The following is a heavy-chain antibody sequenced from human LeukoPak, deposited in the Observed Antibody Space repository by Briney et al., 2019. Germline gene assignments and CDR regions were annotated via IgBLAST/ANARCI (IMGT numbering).Heavy chain of an antibody. J-gene: IGHJ4*02. CDR3: ARDWGYYDSRGYCDY. D-gene: IGHD3-22*01. V-gene: IGHV1-2*02. Sequence: ASVKVSCKASGYTFTGYYMHWVRQAPGQGLEWMGWINTNSGGTNYAQEFQGRVTMTRDTSISTAYMELSRLRSDDTAVYYCARDWGYYDSRGYCDYWGQGTLVTVSS. CDR2: INTNSGGT. CDR1: GYTFTGYY.